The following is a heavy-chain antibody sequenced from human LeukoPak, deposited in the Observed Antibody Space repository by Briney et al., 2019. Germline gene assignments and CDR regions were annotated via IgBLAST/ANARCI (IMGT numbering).Heavy chain of an antibody. CDR1: GGSISSDNW. V-gene: IGHV4-4*02. CDR2: IYHSGST. CDR3: ASVPAL. Sequence: PSGTLSLTCGVSGGSISSDNWWSWVRQSPGKGLEWIGEIYHSGSTNYNPSLKSRVTISEDTSKNQISLKMTSVTAADTAVYYCASVPALWGQGALVTVSS. J-gene: IGHJ4*02.